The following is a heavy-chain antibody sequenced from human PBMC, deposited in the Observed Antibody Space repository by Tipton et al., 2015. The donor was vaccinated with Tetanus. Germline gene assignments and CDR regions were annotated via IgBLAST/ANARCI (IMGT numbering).Heavy chain of an antibody. V-gene: IGHV1-18*01. CDR3: GRASGYRYGSGSYYSGEDY. CDR1: GYYLTNYG. Sequence: QVQLVQSGAEVRKPGASVRISCTLSGYYLTNYGVSWVRQAPGQGLEWMGWISAYNGDTNTAQNLQGRVTMTTDTSTSTASMEVRSLTYDDTAVYYCGRASGYRYGSGSYYSGEDYWGQGALVTVSS. J-gene: IGHJ4*02. CDR2: ISAYNGDT. D-gene: IGHD3-10*01.